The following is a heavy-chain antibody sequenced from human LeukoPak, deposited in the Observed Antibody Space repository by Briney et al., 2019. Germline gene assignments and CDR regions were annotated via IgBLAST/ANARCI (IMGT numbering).Heavy chain of an antibody. J-gene: IGHJ1*01. CDR2: FDPEEGET. Sequence: ASLNASLKVSGYTLTELFMHWVRQAPGKGRERMGRFDPEEGETVYAQKFQGRVTINEDTSTNTAYMELSSLKSEDTAVYYCATQQLVRFVLRFQHWGQGTLVTVSS. CDR3: ATQQLVRFVLRFQH. CDR1: GYTLTELF. V-gene: IGHV1-24*01. D-gene: IGHD6-13*01.